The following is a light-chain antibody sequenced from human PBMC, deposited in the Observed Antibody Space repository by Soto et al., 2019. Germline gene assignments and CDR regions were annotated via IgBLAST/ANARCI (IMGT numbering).Light chain of an antibody. CDR3: QRRSNWPPEIT. CDR1: QSVSSTS. J-gene: IGKJ5*01. CDR2: DAS. Sequence: EIVLTQSPCTLSLSPGERATLSCRASQSVSSTSFAWYQLRPGQAPRLLIYDASNRATGIPARFSGSGSGTDFTLTISSLEPEDFAVYYCQRRSNWPPEITFGQGTRLEIK. V-gene: IGKV3-11*01.